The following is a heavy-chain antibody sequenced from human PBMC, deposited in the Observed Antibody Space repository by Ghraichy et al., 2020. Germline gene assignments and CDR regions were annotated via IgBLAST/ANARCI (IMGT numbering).Heavy chain of an antibody. CDR1: GFTFGDYA. Sequence: GGSLRLSCTASGFTFGDYAMSWFRQAPGKGLEWVGFIRSKAYGGTTEYAASVKGRFTISRDDSKSIAYLQMNSLKTEDTAVYYCTRVRGRWELPQHYYFDYWGQGTLVTVSS. CDR2: IRSKAYGGTT. J-gene: IGHJ4*02. CDR3: TRVRGRWELPQHYYFDY. D-gene: IGHD1-26*01. V-gene: IGHV3-49*03.